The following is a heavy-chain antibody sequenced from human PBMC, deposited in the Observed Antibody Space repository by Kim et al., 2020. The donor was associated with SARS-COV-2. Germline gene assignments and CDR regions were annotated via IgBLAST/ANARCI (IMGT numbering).Heavy chain of an antibody. J-gene: IGHJ4*02. CDR3: ARDSYDFWSGYSPSYYFDY. CDR2: ISSSSSTI. CDR1: GFTFSSYS. D-gene: IGHD3-3*01. V-gene: IGHV3-48*02. Sequence: GGSLRLSCAASGFTFSSYSMNWVRQAPGKGLEWVSYISSSSSTIYYADSVKGRFTISRDNAKNSLYLQMNSLRDEDTAVYYCARDSYDFWSGYSPSYYFDYWGQGTLVTVSS.